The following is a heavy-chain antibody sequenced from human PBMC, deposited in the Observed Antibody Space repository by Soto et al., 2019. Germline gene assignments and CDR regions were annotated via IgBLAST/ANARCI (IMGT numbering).Heavy chain of an antibody. CDR1: GGTFNSYA. J-gene: IGHJ4*02. D-gene: IGHD2-2*01. CDR3: ARGRLVPAATRSFDY. CDR2: IIPIFGTA. Sequence: ASVKVSCKASGGTFNSYASRWVRQANGQGLEWMGGIIPIFGTANYAQKFQGRVTITADESTSTAYMELSSLRSEDTAVYYCARGRLVPAATRSFDYWGQGTLVTVSS. V-gene: IGHV1-69*13.